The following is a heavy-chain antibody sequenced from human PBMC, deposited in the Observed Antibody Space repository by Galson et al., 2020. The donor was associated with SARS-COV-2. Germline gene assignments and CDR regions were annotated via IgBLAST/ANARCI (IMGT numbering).Heavy chain of an antibody. CDR3: VRQGSYRQFDF. CDR2: ISSSGSTI. CDR1: GFTFSSYS. Sequence: GGSLRLSCAASGFTFSSYSMDWVRQTPGKGLEWFSYISSSGSTIYYADSVKGRFTISRDNAKNSLWLQVNSLRDDDTAVYYCVRQGSYRQFDFWGQGTLVTVSS. J-gene: IGHJ4*02. V-gene: IGHV3-48*02. D-gene: IGHD3-16*02.